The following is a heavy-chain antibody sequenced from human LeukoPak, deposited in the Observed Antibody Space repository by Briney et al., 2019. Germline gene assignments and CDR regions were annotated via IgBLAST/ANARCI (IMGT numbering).Heavy chain of an antibody. CDR2: IWYDGSNK. Sequence: SGGSLRLSCAASGFTFSSYGMHWVRQAPGKGLEWVAVIWYDGSNKYYADSVKGRFTISRDTSKNTLFLQMNSLRADDTAIYYCTKGGHGDYWGQGTMVTVSS. D-gene: IGHD2-21*02. J-gene: IGHJ4*02. CDR1: GFTFSSYG. V-gene: IGHV3-33*06. CDR3: TKGGHGDY.